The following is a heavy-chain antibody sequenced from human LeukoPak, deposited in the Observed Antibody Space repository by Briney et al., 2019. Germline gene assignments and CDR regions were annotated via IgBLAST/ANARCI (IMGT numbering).Heavy chain of an antibody. CDR3: AREEYSSGSSLQFDK. Sequence: ASVKVSCKASRYTFTNYYMHWVRQAPGQGLEWMGIINPSGGSTTYAQQFQGRVTMTRDTSTSTVYMELSSLRSEDTAVYYCAREEYSSGSSLQFDKWGQGTMVTVSS. CDR2: INPSGGST. CDR1: RYTFTNYY. D-gene: IGHD6-19*01. J-gene: IGHJ3*02. V-gene: IGHV1-46*01.